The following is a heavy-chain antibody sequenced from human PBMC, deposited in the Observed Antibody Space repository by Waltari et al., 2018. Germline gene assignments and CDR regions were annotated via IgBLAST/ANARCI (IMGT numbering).Heavy chain of an antibody. CDR1: GFTYSLYW. V-gene: IGHV3-74*01. CDR3: ARGARRTTVTTGWWYFDL. D-gene: IGHD4-17*01. CDR2: SNSDGSSI. Sequence: EVQLVESGGGLVQPGGSLRLSCAASGFTYSLYWMTWVRQVPGKGLVWVSRSNSDGSSISYADSVKGRFTIYKDNAKNTVYLQMNSLRVDDTAIYYCARGARRTTVTTGWWYFDLWGRGTLVTVSS. J-gene: IGHJ2*01.